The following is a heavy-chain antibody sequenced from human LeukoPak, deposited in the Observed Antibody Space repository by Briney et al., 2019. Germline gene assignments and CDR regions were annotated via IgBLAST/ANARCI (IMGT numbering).Heavy chain of an antibody. Sequence: GRSLRLSCAASGFTFSSYGMHWVRQAPGKGLEWVAVIWYDGSNKYCADSVKGRFTISRDNSKSTLYLQMNSLRAEDTAVYYCATMSEYFDYWGQGTLVTVSS. CDR2: IWYDGSNK. V-gene: IGHV3-33*01. D-gene: IGHD3-10*02. J-gene: IGHJ4*02. CDR1: GFTFSSYG. CDR3: ATMSEYFDY.